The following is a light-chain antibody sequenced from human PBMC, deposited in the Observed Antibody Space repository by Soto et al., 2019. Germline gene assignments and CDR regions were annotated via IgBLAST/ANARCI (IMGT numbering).Light chain of an antibody. CDR1: SSNIGAGYD. V-gene: IGLV1-40*01. CDR3: QSYDSSLSAVV. J-gene: IGLJ2*01. CDR2: GNS. Sequence: QSVLTQPPSVSGAPGQRVTISCTGSSSNIGAGYDVHWYQQLPGTAPKLLIYGNSNRPSGVPDRLSGSKSGTSASLAITGLQAEDEADYYCQSYDSSLSAVVFGGGTKLNVL.